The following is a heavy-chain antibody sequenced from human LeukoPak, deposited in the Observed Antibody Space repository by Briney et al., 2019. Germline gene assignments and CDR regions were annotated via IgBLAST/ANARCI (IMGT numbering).Heavy chain of an antibody. CDR2: ISGSGGST. D-gene: IGHD2-21*02. J-gene: IGHJ4*02. CDR3: AKSGLVTAIRSYFDY. V-gene: IGHV3-23*01. CDR1: GFTFASYA. Sequence: GGSLRPSCAASGFTFASYAVSWVRQAPGKGLEWVSTISGSGGSTYYADSVKGRFTISRDNSKNTLSLQMNSLRAEDTAVYYCAKSGLVTAIRSYFDYWGQGTLVTVSS.